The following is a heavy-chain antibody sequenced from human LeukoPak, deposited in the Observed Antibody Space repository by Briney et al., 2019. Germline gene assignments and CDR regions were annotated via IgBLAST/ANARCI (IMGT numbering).Heavy chain of an antibody. D-gene: IGHD2-21*02. CDR3: ARTEKAYCGGVCDNYHMDV. CDR2: ISSYSSKT. V-gene: IGHV1-18*01. Sequence: ASVKVSCKASGYTFTNYGINWVRQAPGQGLEWMGWISSYSSKTMYAQTFQDRVTMTTDTSTSTAYMELRSLRSEDTAMYYCARTEKAYCGGVCDNYHMDVWGKGTTVIVSS. J-gene: IGHJ6*03. CDR1: GYTFTNYG.